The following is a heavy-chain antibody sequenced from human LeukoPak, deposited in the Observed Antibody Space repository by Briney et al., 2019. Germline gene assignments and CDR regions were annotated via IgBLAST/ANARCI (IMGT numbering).Heavy chain of an antibody. Sequence: SQTLSLTCAVSGGSVSSGGYSWSWIRQPPGKGLEWIGYIYHSGSTYYNPSLKSRVTISVDRSKNQFSLKLSSVTAADTAVYYCARVATVTGAYGMDVWGQGTTVTVSS. V-gene: IGHV4-30-2*01. CDR2: IYHSGST. J-gene: IGHJ6*02. D-gene: IGHD4-11*01. CDR1: GGSVSSGGYS. CDR3: ARVATVTGAYGMDV.